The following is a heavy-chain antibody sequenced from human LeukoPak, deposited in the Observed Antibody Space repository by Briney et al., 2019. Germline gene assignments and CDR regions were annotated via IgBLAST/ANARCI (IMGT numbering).Heavy chain of an antibody. CDR2: VYYTGST. J-gene: IGHJ4*02. CDR1: GTSIRSSSMS. V-gene: IGHV4-39*01. Sequence: SETLSLTCTVSGTSIRSSSMSSGWIRQPPGKGLEWLGSVYYTGSTFHNPALKRRVTIPVDTSKNQFSLRLTSVTAADTAIYYCARHVAYYYDSSGYPDFWGQGTLVTVSS. CDR3: ARHVAYYYDSSGYPDF. D-gene: IGHD3-22*01.